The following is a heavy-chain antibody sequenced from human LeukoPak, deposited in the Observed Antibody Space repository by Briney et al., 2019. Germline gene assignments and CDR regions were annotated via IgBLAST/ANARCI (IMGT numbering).Heavy chain of an antibody. CDR1: GGSISSYY. Sequence: SETLSPTCTVSGGSISSYYWSWIRQPPGKGLEWIGYIYYSGSTNYNPSLKSRVTISVDTSKNQFSLKLSSVTAADTAVYYCARGGYDFWSGYYMGFDYWGQGTLVTVSS. V-gene: IGHV4-59*08. CDR3: ARGGYDFWSGYYMGFDY. CDR2: IYYSGST. D-gene: IGHD3-3*01. J-gene: IGHJ4*02.